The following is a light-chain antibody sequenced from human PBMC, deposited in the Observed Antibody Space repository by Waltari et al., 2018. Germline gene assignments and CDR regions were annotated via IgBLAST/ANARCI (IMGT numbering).Light chain of an antibody. CDR3: QQYNSYPYT. Sequence: DIQMTQSPSTLSASVGDRITITCRASQSISSWLAWYQQKPGKAPKLLIYKASSLESGVPSRFSGSGSGTEFTLTISSLQPDDFATYYCQQYNSYPYTFGQGTKLEIK. CDR2: KAS. CDR1: QSISSW. J-gene: IGKJ2*01. V-gene: IGKV1-5*03.